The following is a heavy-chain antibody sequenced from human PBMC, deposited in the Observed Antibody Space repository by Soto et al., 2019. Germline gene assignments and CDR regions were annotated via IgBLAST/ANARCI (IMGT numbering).Heavy chain of an antibody. CDR1: GGTFSSYA. V-gene: IGHV1-69*13. D-gene: IGHD3-10*01. CDR3: AREGYYSGSGTYSPPRYYGMDV. CDR2: IIPIFGTA. J-gene: IGHJ6*02. Sequence: ASVKVSCKASGGTFSSYAISWVRQAPGQGLEWMGGIIPIFGTANYAQKFQGRVTITADASTRTAYMELRGLRSEDTAVYFCAREGYYSGSGTYSPPRYYGMDVWGQGTTVTVSS.